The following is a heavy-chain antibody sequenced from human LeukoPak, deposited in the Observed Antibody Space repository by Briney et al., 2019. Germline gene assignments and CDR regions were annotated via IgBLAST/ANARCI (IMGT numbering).Heavy chain of an antibody. CDR1: GFTVSSSY. CDR2: IYSGGTT. J-gene: IGHJ4*02. D-gene: IGHD3-3*01. Sequence: GGSLRLSCAASGFTVSSSYMSWVRQAPGKGLEWVSIIYSGGTTSYADSVRGRFTISRDNSKNTLYLQMNSLRAEDTAVYYCASMYGVVIPYFFDYWGQGTLVTVSS. CDR3: ASMYGVVIPYFFDY. V-gene: IGHV3-66*01.